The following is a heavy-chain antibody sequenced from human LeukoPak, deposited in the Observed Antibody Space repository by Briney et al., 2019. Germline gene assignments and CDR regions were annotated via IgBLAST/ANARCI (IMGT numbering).Heavy chain of an antibody. V-gene: IGHV3-23*01. J-gene: IGHJ6*03. CDR3: AKTLGVPAPWVHYYYYMDV. Sequence: PGGSLRLSCAASGFTFSSYAMSWVRQAPGKGLEWVSAISGSGGSTYYADSVKGRFTIPRDNSKNTLYLQMNSLRAEDTAVYYCAKTLGVPAPWVHYYYYMDVWGKGTTVTVSS. CDR1: GFTFSSYA. D-gene: IGHD2-2*01. CDR2: ISGSGGST.